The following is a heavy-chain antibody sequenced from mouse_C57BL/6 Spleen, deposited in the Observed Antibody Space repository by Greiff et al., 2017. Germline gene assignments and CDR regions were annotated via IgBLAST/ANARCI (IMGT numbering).Heavy chain of an antibody. CDR3: ARRSLDSSGYRYAMDY. CDR2: IDPYNGGT. Sequence: EVQLKESGPVLVKPGASVKMSCKASGYTFTDYYMNWVKQSHGKSLEWIGVIDPYNGGTSYNQKFKGKGTLTVDKSSSTAYMELNSLTSEDSAVYYCARRSLDSSGYRYAMDYWGQGTSVTVYS. CDR1: GYTFTDYY. D-gene: IGHD3-2*02. J-gene: IGHJ4*01. V-gene: IGHV1-19*01.